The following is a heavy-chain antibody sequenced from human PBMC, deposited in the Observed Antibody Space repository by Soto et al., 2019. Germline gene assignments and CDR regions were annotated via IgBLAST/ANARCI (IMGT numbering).Heavy chain of an antibody. CDR1: GFTFDDYT. CDR2: ISWDGGST. J-gene: IGHJ4*02. Sequence: EVQLVESGGVVVQPGGSLRLSCAASGFTFDDYTMHWVRQAPGKGLEWVSLISWDGGSTYYADSVKGRFTISRDNSKNSLYLQMNSLRTEDTALYYCAKDIYDREGGYFDYWGQGTLVTVSS. CDR3: AKDIYDREGGYFDY. V-gene: IGHV3-43*01. D-gene: IGHD1-1*01.